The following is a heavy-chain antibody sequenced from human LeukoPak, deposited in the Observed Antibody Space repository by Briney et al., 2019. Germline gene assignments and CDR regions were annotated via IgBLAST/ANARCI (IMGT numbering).Heavy chain of an antibody. J-gene: IGHJ4*02. Sequence: GGSLRLSCAASGFTFGTYWMSWVRQAPGKGLEWVANVNQDGSDKRYVDSVKGRFTVSRDNAENSLYLQMNSLRAEDTAVYYCARGRIQLWTTPPFDYWGQGTLVTVSS. CDR3: ARGRIQLWTTPPFDY. CDR1: GFTFGTYW. CDR2: VNQDGSDK. D-gene: IGHD5-18*01. V-gene: IGHV3-7*01.